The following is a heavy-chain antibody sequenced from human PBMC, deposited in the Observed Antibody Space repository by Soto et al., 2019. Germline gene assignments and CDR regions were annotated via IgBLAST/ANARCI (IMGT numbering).Heavy chain of an antibody. J-gene: IGHJ3*02. Sequence: QLQLQESGPGLVKPSETLSLTCSVSGGSISSNSHYWVWIRQPPGKGLEWIGSIYYNGDTYYNPSLKSRVTISVDTSNNQFSVKLNSVTAADTAVYYCARHQSIVVVTAARAFDIWGQGTMVTVSS. D-gene: IGHD2-15*01. CDR2: IYYNGDT. V-gene: IGHV4-39*01. CDR1: GGSISSNSHY. CDR3: ARHQSIVVVTAARAFDI.